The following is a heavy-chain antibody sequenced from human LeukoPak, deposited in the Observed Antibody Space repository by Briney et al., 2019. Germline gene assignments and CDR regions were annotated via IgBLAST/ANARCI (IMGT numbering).Heavy chain of an antibody. J-gene: IGHJ6*04. CDR3: ARDRGYTVPYYYGMDV. CDR2: TYYSGST. CDR1: GGSVSSGSYY. V-gene: IGHV4-61*01. Sequence: PSETLSLTCTVSGGSVSSGSYYSSWIRHPPGKGLEWIGLTYYSGSTNSNPSLKSRVTISVDTSKNQFSLKLSSVTAADTAVYYCARDRGYTVPYYYGMDVWGKGTTVTVSS. D-gene: IGHD5-24*01.